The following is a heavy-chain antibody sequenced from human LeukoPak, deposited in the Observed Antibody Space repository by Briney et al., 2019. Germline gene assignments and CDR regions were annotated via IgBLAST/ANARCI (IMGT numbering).Heavy chain of an antibody. D-gene: IGHD3-16*02. V-gene: IGHV3-66*03. CDR1: GFSVGRKY. CDR3: ASIVYSAFDY. Sequence: PGGSLRLSCVISGFSVGRKYMSWVRQAPGKGLEWVSVIYDSGTTYYADSVKGRFTISRDNSKNTLYLQMNSLRAEDTAVYYCASIVYSAFDYWGQGTLVTVSS. J-gene: IGHJ4*02. CDR2: IYDSGTT.